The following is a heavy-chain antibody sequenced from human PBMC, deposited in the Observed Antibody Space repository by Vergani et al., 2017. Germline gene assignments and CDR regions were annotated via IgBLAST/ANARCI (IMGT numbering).Heavy chain of an antibody. Sequence: QVQLQQWGAGLLKPSETLSLTCAVYGGSFSGYYWSWIRQPPGKGLECIGEINHSGSTNYNPSLKSRVTISVDTSKNQFSLKLSSVTAADTAVYYCARDRYYDSSGYETWGQGTLVTVSS. CDR3: ARDRYYDSSGYET. CDR1: GGSFSGYY. J-gene: IGHJ4*02. V-gene: IGHV4-34*01. D-gene: IGHD3-22*01. CDR2: INHSGST.